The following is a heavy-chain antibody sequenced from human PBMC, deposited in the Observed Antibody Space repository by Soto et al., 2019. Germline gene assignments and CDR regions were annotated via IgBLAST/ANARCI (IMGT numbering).Heavy chain of an antibody. CDR1: GGSIGSSSYY. J-gene: IGHJ5*02. V-gene: IGHV4-39*01. Sequence: SETLSLTCSVSGGSIGSSSYYFGWIRQTPWKGLEWIGSLYYTGTTYYNSSLKSRVTISADKSQNQFSLRLSSVTAADTAVYYCVADCSITNCYNWFEPTEQGTLITV. CDR2: LYYTGTT. D-gene: IGHD2-2*01. CDR3: VADCSITNCYNWFEP.